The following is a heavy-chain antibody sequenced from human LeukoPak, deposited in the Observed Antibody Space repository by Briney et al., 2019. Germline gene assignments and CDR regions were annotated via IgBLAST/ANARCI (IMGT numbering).Heavy chain of an antibody. CDR2: ISSSSSYI. D-gene: IGHD5-24*01. J-gene: IGHJ4*02. CDR3: ARSGYNRFDY. CDR1: GFTFSSYS. Sequence: AGGSLRLSYADSGFTFSSYSMNWVRQAPGKGLEWVSSISSSSSYINYADSVRGRFTISRDNAKNSLFLQMDSLRGEDTAVYYCARSGYNRFDYWGQGTLVTVSS. V-gene: IGHV3-21*01.